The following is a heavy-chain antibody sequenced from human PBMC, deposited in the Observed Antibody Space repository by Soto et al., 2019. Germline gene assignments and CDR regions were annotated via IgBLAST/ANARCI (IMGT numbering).Heavy chain of an antibody. Sequence: GPRTWHTSETLSLTWAVSGGSISSGGYSWSWIRQPPGKGLEWIGYIYHSGSTYYNPSLKSRVTISVDRSKNQFSLKLSSVTAADTAVYYCARYYYGSGSYYNNWFDPWGQGTLVTVSS. CDR2: IYHSGST. CDR1: GGSISSGGYS. CDR3: ARYYYGSGSYYNNWFDP. J-gene: IGHJ5*02. V-gene: IGHV4-30-2*01. D-gene: IGHD3-10*01.